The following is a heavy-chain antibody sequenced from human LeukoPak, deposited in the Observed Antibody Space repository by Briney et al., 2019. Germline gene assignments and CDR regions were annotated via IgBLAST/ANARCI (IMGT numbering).Heavy chain of an antibody. D-gene: IGHD1-1*01. V-gene: IGHV4-31*03. Sequence: SHPLSLTCTVSGGSISRGVYYWSWVRQHPGKGLEWIGYIYHSGSTYYNPSLKSRVTISVDTSKNQFSLKLSSVTAADTAVYYCARGGQTTRENDYWGQGTLVTVSS. J-gene: IGHJ4*02. CDR1: GGSISRGVYY. CDR2: IYHSGST. CDR3: ARGGQTTRENDY.